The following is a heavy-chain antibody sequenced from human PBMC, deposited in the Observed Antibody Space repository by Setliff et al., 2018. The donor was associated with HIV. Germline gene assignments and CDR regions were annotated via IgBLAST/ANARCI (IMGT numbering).Heavy chain of an antibody. CDR1: GGSLSGYY. Sequence: SETLSLTCAVYGGSLSGYYWSWIRQPPGKGLEWFGEINHSGSTNYNPSLKSRVTISVDTSKNQFSLKLSSATAADTAVYYCARDGHTVEADGLPPSNCWGQGTLVTVSS. D-gene: IGHD1-26*01. CDR3: ARDGHTVEADGLPPSNC. CDR2: INHSGST. V-gene: IGHV4-34*01. J-gene: IGHJ4*02.